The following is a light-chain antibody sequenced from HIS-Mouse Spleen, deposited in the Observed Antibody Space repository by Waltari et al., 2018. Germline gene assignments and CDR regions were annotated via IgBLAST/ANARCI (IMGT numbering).Light chain of an antibody. CDR3: SSYAGSNNFV. CDR1: SSDVGGYNY. J-gene: IGLJ3*02. CDR2: EVS. V-gene: IGLV2-8*01. Sequence: QSALTQPPSASGSPGQSVTIPCTGTSSDVGGYNYVPRYQQHPGKAPKLMIYEVSKRPSGVPDRFSGSKSGNTASLTVSGLQAEDEADYYCSSYAGSNNFVFGGGTKLTVL.